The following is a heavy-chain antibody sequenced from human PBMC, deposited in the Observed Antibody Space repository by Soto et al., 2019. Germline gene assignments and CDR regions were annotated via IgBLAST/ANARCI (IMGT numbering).Heavy chain of an antibody. CDR3: AAEDDWLDP. J-gene: IGHJ5*02. Sequence: EVQLVESGGGLVKPGGSLRLSCAASGFTFTNAWMSWVRQAPGKGLEWVGRIKSKTDGGTIEYAAPVKGRFSISRDDSKNTLYLQMNSLKTEDTAVYFCAAEDDWLDPWGQGTLVTVSS. V-gene: IGHV3-15*01. CDR1: GFTFTNAW. CDR2: IKSKTDGGTI.